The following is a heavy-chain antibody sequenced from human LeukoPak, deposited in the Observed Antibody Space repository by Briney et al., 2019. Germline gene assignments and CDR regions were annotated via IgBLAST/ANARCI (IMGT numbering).Heavy chain of an antibody. V-gene: IGHV1-24*01. CDR1: GYTLTELS. J-gene: IGHJ6*02. CDR2: FDPEDGET. Sequence: APVKVSCKVSGYTLTELSMHWVRQAPGKGLEWMGGFDPEDGETIYAQKFQGRVTMTEDTSTDTAYMELSSLRSEDTAVYYCATVTRFGELLPLYYYYGMDVWGQGTTVTVSS. D-gene: IGHD3-10*01. CDR3: ATVTRFGELLPLYYYYGMDV.